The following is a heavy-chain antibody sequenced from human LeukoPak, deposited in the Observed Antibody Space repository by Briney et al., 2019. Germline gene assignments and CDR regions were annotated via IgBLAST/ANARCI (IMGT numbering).Heavy chain of an antibody. J-gene: IGHJ4*02. CDR1: GFTFSSYA. D-gene: IGHD3-16*01. V-gene: IGHV3-30-3*01. CDR3: AGGYYYDY. Sequence: GRSLRLSCAAPGFTFSSYAMHWVRQAPGKGLEWVAVISYDGSNKYYAGSVKGRFTISRDNSKNTLYLQMNSLRAEDTAVYYCAGGYYYDYWGQGTLVTVSS. CDR2: ISYDGSNK.